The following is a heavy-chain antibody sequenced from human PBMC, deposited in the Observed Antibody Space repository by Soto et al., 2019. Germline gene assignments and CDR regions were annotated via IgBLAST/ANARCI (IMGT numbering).Heavy chain of an antibody. Sequence: GESLRLSCPASGFTFSSYAMSWVRQAPGKGLEWVSAISGSGGSTYYADSVKGPLTISRDNSKNTLYLQMNSLRAEDTTVYYYASRTQNLVKPYYYYGMDVWGQGTTVTVSS. CDR2: ISGSGGST. CDR1: GFTFSSYA. CDR3: ASRTQNLVKPYYYYGMDV. D-gene: IGHD6-6*01. J-gene: IGHJ6*02. V-gene: IGHV3-23*01.